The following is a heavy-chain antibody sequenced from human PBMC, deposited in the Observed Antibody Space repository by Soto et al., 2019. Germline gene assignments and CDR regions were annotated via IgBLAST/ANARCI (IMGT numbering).Heavy chain of an antibody. CDR3: VRGSNGAC. J-gene: IGHJ4*02. CDR2: IDHDGPT. Sequence: EVQLVESGGGLVQPGGSLRLSCAGSGFTFSNYWMHWVRQAPGKGLEWVARIDHDGPTDYADSVRGRFTISRDNAENTMYLQIISLRPEDTAVYYCVRGSNGACWGQGTRVTVPS. CDR1: GFTFSNYW. V-gene: IGHV3-74*01. D-gene: IGHD3-10*01.